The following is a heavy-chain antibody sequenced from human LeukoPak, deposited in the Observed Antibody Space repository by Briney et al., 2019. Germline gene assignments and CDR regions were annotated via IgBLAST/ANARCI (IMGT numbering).Heavy chain of an antibody. J-gene: IGHJ3*02. CDR3: ARGTVVVKAFDI. D-gene: IGHD2-2*01. V-gene: IGHV4-39*01. Sequence: SETLSLTCTVSGGSISSSSYYWGWIRQPPGKGLEWIGSIYYSGSTYYNPSLKSRVTISVDTSKNQFSLKLSSVTAADTAVYYCARGTVVVKAFDIWGQGKVVTVSS. CDR1: GGSISSSSYY. CDR2: IYYSGST.